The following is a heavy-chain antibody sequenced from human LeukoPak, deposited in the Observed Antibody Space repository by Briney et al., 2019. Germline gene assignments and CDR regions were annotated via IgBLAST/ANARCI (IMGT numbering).Heavy chain of an antibody. CDR2: MNPNSGNT. V-gene: IGHV1-8*01. CDR3: ARENDSSGPYYFDY. D-gene: IGHD3-22*01. CDR1: GYTFTSYD. J-gene: IGHJ4*02. Sequence: ASVKVSCKASGYTFTSYDINWVRQATGQGLEWMGWMNPNSGNTGYAQKFQGRVTMTRNTSISTAYMELSSLRSEDTAVYYCARENDSSGPYYFDYWGQGTLVTVSS.